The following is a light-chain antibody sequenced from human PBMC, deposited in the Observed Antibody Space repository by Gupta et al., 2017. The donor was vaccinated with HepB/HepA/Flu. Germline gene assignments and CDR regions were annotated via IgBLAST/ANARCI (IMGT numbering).Light chain of an antibody. J-gene: IGLJ1*01. V-gene: IGLV1-47*02. CDR3: VGWDDSLSADV. Sequence: QSVLTPPPSSSGTPVPSVTISCSGSSSNIGNDNVYWYKQLPGTAPKLHIYNGNHRPSGVPDRFSGSKSGNSASLAISGLRSEDEADYYCVGWDDSLSADVFGAGTKVTVL. CDR1: SSNIGNDN. CDR2: NGN.